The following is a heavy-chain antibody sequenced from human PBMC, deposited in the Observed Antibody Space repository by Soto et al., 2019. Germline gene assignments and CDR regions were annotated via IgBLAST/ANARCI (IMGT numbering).Heavy chain of an antibody. CDR2: IWYDGSNK. CDR1: GFTFSSYG. D-gene: IGHD1-26*01. Sequence: LRRSCAAPGFTFSSYGMHLVRQAPGKGLEWVAVIWYDGSNKYYADSVKGRFTISRDNSKNMLYLQMNSLRAEDTAVYYCARWRSSAYYYYGMDVWGQGTTVTVSS. CDR3: ARWRSSAYYYYGMDV. V-gene: IGHV3-33*01. J-gene: IGHJ6*02.